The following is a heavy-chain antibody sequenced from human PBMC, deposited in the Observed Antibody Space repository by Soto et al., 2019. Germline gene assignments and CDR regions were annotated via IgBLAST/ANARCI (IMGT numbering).Heavy chain of an antibody. CDR3: ARGEACTDEAFDI. V-gene: IGHV3-33*01. CDR1: GFTVSNYG. CDR2: IWKDGNNK. J-gene: IGHJ3*02. Sequence: QVQLVESGGGVVQPGQSLRLSCAASGFTVSNYGMHWVRQAPGKGLEWVAVIWKDGNNKYYRDSVKGRFTISRDNSKNTLELQMSSLRGEDTAVYYCARGEACTDEAFDIWGQGTMVTVSS.